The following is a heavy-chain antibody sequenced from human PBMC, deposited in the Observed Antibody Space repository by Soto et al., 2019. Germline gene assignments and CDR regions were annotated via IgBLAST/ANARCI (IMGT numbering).Heavy chain of an antibody. V-gene: IGHV3-21*01. J-gene: IGHJ6*02. CDR1: GFTFSSYS. CDR3: ARDFWSGYYTGYYYGMDV. D-gene: IGHD3-3*01. CDR2: ISSSSSYI. Sequence: GGSVRLSCSASGFTFSSYSMNWVRQAPGKGLEWVSSISSSSSYIYYADSVKGRFTISRDNAKNSLYLQMNSLRAEDTAVYYCARDFWSGYYTGYYYGMDVWGQGTTVTVSS.